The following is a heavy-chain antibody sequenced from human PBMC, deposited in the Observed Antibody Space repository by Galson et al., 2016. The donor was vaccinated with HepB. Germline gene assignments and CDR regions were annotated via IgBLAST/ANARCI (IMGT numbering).Heavy chain of an antibody. V-gene: IGHV5-51*01. J-gene: IGHJ4*02. CDR3: ARQVGATHDH. CDR1: GYSFAKYW. CDR2: IYPGDSDT. Sequence: QSGAEVKKPGESLKISCQGSGYSFAKYWIVWVRQMPGKGLEWMGIIYPGDSDTTYSPSFQGQITISADKSISTAYLQWSSLKASDTAMYYCARQVGATHDHWGQGTLVTVSS. D-gene: IGHD1-26*01.